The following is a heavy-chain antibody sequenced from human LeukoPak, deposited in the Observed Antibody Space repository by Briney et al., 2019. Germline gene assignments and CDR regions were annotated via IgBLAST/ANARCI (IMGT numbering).Heavy chain of an antibody. CDR1: GFTFRNNA. CDR2: ISGDGVYI. V-gene: IGHV3-23*01. D-gene: IGHD6-13*01. J-gene: IGHJ4*02. Sequence: GGSLRLTCAASGFTFRNNAMTWVRQAPGKGLKWVAAISGDGVYIYYADSVRGRFTISRDNSRTALYLQMNYLTDEDTALYYCVKNLGQGAAYDSWGQGTPVTVSS. CDR3: VKNLGQGAAYDS.